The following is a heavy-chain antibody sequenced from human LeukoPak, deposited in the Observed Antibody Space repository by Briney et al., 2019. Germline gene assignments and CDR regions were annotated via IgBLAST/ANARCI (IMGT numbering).Heavy chain of an antibody. CDR3: ATLGPSAASNY. CDR1: GYSISSSNW. CDR2: IYYSGST. Sequence: SDTLSLTCAVSGYSISSSNWWGWIRQPPGKGLEWIGYIYYSGSTYYNPSLKSRVTISVDTSTNQFSLKLSSVTAVDTAVYYCATLGPSAASNYWGQGTLVTVSS. V-gene: IGHV4-28*01. D-gene: IGHD6-13*01. J-gene: IGHJ4*02.